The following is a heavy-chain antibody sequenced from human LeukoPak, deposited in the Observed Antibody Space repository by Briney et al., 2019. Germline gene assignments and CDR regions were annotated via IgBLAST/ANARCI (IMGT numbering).Heavy chain of an antibody. CDR2: IYYSGST. J-gene: IGHJ6*02. CDR1: GGSISSYY. CDR3: ARDSYCSSTSCYWSYYYGMDV. V-gene: IGHV4-59*01. Sequence: SETLSLTCTVSGGSISSYYWSWIRQPPGKGLEWIGYIYYSGSTNYNPSLKSRVTISVDTSKNQFSLKLSSVTAADTAVYYCARDSYCSSTSCYWSYYYGMDVWGQGTTVTVSS. D-gene: IGHD2-2*01.